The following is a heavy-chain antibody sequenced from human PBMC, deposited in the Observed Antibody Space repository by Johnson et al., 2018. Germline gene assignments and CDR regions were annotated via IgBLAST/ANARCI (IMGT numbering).Heavy chain of an antibody. D-gene: IGHD3-22*01. V-gene: IGHV3-30*14. CDR1: GVTLSNCI. CDR3: AREAYSSGGAGIFAI. Sequence: QVQLVESGGGVVQPGTSLRLSCGVSGVTLSNCIMHWVRQAPGKGLEWVALISHDEIDQQYGDSAKDRFTISRDISKNTVYLQMNSLREEDTAVYYCAREAYSSGGAGIFAIWGQGTMVTVSS. CDR2: ISHDEIDQ. J-gene: IGHJ3*02.